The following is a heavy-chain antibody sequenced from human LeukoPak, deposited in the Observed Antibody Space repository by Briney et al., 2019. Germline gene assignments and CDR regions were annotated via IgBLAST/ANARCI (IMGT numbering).Heavy chain of an antibody. J-gene: IGHJ5*02. V-gene: IGHV1-18*01. D-gene: IGHD2-2*01. CDR2: ISAYNGNT. Sequence: ASVKVSCKASGYTFTSYGISWVRQAPGQGLEWMGWISAYNGNTNYAQKLQGRVTMTKDTSTSTAYMELRSLRSDDAAVYYCARVRAVVPAAIPENWFDPWGQGTLVTVSS. CDR1: GYTFTSYG. CDR3: ARVRAVVPAAIPENWFDP.